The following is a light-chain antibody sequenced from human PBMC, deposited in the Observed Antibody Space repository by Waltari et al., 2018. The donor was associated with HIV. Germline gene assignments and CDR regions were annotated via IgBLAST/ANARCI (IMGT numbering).Light chain of an antibody. J-gene: IGLJ2*01. Sequence: VLTHERSLTVSPGGIVILTCASSAGVVTRGHFPYWFQQRPGQAPKTLIFDSNNRYSWTPARFTGSFLGGKAVLTLTGAQPEDDADYYCLLSYDGDVVFGGGTKLTVL. V-gene: IGLV7-46*01. CDR3: LLSYDGDVV. CDR2: DSN. CDR1: AGVVTRGHF.